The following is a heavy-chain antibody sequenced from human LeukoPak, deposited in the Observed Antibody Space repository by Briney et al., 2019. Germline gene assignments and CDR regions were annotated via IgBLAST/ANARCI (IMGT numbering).Heavy chain of an antibody. CDR2: IYYSGST. J-gene: IGHJ6*02. Sequence: SEPLSLTCTVSGGSISSYYWSWIRQPPGKGLEWIGYIYYSGSTNYNPSLKSRVTISVDTSKNQFSLKLSSVTAADTAVYYCAKARDIVVVPADMCALDVWGQGTIVTVSS. CDR3: AKARDIVVVPADMCALDV. D-gene: IGHD2-2*01. CDR1: GGSISSYY. V-gene: IGHV4-59*08.